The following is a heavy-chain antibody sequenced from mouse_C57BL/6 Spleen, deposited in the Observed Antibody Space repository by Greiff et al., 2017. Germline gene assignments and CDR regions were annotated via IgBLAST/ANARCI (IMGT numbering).Heavy chain of an antibody. J-gene: IGHJ4*01. Sequence: VQLQQPGAELVKPGASVKMSCKASGYTFTSYWITWVKQRPGQGLEWIGDIYPGSGSTNYNEKFKSKATLTVDTSSSTAYMQLSSLTSEDSAVYYCARRTDYYGYYAMDYWGQGTSGTVSS. CDR2: IYPGSGST. CDR1: GYTFTSYW. CDR3: ARRTDYYGYYAMDY. V-gene: IGHV1-55*01. D-gene: IGHD1-1*01.